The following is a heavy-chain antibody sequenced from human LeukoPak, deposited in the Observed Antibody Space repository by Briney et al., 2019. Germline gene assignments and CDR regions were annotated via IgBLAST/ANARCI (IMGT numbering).Heavy chain of an antibody. Sequence: ASVKVSRKASGYTFTSYDINWVRQATGQGLEWMGWMYPNSGNTGYAQKFQGRVTITRNTSISTAYMELSSLRSEDTAVYYCARRGPYYYYYYMDVWGKGTTVTVSS. D-gene: IGHD3/OR15-3a*01. CDR2: MYPNSGNT. CDR1: GYTFTSYD. J-gene: IGHJ6*03. CDR3: ARRGPYYYYYYMDV. V-gene: IGHV1-8*03.